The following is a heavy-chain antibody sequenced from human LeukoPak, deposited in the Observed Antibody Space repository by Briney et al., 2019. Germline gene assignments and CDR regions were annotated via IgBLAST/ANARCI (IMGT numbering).Heavy chain of an antibody. J-gene: IGHJ3*02. Sequence: PSETLSLTCTVSGGSISTYYWSWIRQPPGKGLEWLGYIYYSESTNYNPSLKSRVTISVDTSKKQFSLKLSSVTAADTAVYYCAREYYYDSSGYYPPHAFDIWGQGTMVTVSS. CDR2: IYYSEST. CDR1: GGSISTYY. D-gene: IGHD3-22*01. CDR3: AREYYYDSSGYYPPHAFDI. V-gene: IGHV4-59*01.